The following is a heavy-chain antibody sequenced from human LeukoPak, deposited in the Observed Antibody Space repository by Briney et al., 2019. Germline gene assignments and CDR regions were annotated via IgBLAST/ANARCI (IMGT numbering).Heavy chain of an antibody. CDR1: GGSISSYY. J-gene: IGHJ6*03. V-gene: IGHV4-59*08. CDR2: IYYSGST. CDR3: ARHSAPTMVRGVNYYYYYIDV. D-gene: IGHD3-10*01. Sequence: SETLSLTCTVSGGSISSYYWSWIRQPPGKGLEWIGYIYYSGSTNYNPSLKSRVTISVDTSKNQFSLKLSSVTAADTAVYYCARHSAPTMVRGVNYYYYYIDVWGKGTTVTVSS.